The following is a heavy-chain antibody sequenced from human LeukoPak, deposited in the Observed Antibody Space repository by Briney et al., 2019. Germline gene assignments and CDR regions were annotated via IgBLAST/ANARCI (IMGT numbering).Heavy chain of an antibody. CDR3: AILPYYYDTSGYYYDGY. D-gene: IGHD3-22*01. J-gene: IGHJ4*02. V-gene: IGHV1-2*02. CDR2: INPNSGGT. CDR1: GYTFTGYY. Sequence: ASVKVSCKASGYTFTGYYMHWVRQAPGQGLEWMGWINPNSGGTNYAQKFQGRVTMTTETSTSTAYMDLRSLRSDDTAVYHCAILPYYYDTSGYYYDGYWGQGTLVTVSS.